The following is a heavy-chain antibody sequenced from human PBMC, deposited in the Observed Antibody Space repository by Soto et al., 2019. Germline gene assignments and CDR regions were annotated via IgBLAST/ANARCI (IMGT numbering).Heavy chain of an antibody. CDR1: GGTFSSYA. CDR3: ARDRIRPQHSQGGVMAYGMDV. CDR2: IIPIFGTA. Sequence: GASVKVSCKASGGTFSSYAISWVRQAPGQGLEWMGGIIPIFGTANYAQKFQGRVTITADESTSTAYMELSSLRSEDTAVYYCARDRIRPQHSQGGVMAYGMDVWGQGTTVTVSS. J-gene: IGHJ6*02. V-gene: IGHV1-69*13. D-gene: IGHD3-16*01.